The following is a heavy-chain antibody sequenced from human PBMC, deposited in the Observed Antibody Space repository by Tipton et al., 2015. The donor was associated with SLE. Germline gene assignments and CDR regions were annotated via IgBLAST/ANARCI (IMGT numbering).Heavy chain of an antibody. Sequence: AGLVKPSETLSLTCAVYGGSFSGYYWSWIRQPPGKGLEWIGEINHSGSTNYNPSFKSRVTISVDTSKNQFSLKRSSVTAADTAVYYCAIRRGLYCSSTSCPVGFDPWGQGTLVTVSS. CDR2: INHSGST. CDR3: AIRRGLYCSSTSCPVGFDP. D-gene: IGHD2-2*01. J-gene: IGHJ5*02. CDR1: GGSFSGYY. V-gene: IGHV4-34*01.